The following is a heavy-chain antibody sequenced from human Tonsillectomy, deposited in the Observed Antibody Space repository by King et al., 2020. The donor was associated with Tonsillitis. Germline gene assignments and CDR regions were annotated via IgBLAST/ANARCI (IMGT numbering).Heavy chain of an antibody. D-gene: IGHD4-11*01. V-gene: IGHV3-23*04. Sequence: VQLVESGGGLVQPGGSLRLSCAASGFTFSSYAMSWVRQAPGKGLEWVSAIGGSGASTYYADSVKGRFTISRDNSKNTLFLQMNSLRAEDTAVYYCAKGSTVTTLDYYFYMDVWGRGTTVTVSS. J-gene: IGHJ6*03. CDR3: AKGSTVTTLDYYFYMDV. CDR2: IGGSGAST. CDR1: GFTFSSYA.